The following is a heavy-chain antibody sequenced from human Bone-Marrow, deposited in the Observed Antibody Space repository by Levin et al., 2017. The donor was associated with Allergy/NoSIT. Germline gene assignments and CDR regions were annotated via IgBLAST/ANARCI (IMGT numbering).Heavy chain of an antibody. CDR2: IYYNGNT. CDR3: ARQTRLGYCTRPTCHDGY. CDR1: GASISTDDYY. J-gene: IGHJ4*02. V-gene: IGHV4-30-4*01. Sequence: SETLSLTCTVSGASISTDDYYWSWIRQPPGKGLEWIGYIYYNGNTYYNQTLMSRLTISMDTSKNQFFLNLSSVTAADTAVYYCARQTRLGYCTRPTCHDGYWGQGTLVTVSS. D-gene: IGHD2-8*01.